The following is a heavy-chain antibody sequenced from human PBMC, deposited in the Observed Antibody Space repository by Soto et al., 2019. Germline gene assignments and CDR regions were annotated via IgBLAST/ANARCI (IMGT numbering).Heavy chain of an antibody. CDR3: ARNGGCKTPIIKTHITSFDP. D-gene: IGHD3-16*01. CDR1: GGSIRSTGYY. J-gene: IGHJ5*02. V-gene: IGHV4-39*01. CDR2: ICFRGNT. Sequence: QLQVQESGPGLVKPSETLSLTCTVSGGSIRSTGYYWGWSRQPPGKGLEGIGSICFRGNTYYNPSVRGRATISVDTAKTQSSLKLPSVNAADTAVYYCARNGGCKTPIIKTHITSFDPWGQGTLVTVSS.